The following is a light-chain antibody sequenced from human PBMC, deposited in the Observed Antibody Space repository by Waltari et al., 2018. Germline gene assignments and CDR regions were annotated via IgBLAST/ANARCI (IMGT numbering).Light chain of an antibody. CDR1: SSDIGSYNY. J-gene: IGLJ2*01. V-gene: IGLV2-14*03. CDR2: DVT. CDR3: SSYMDSTTLEL. Sequence: QSALTQPASVSGSPGQPITIPCPGTSSDIGSYNYVSRYQQHPGKAPKLIIYDVTHRPSGVSNRFSGSKSGNTASLTISGLQAEDEADYYCSSYMDSTTLELFGGGTSLTVL.